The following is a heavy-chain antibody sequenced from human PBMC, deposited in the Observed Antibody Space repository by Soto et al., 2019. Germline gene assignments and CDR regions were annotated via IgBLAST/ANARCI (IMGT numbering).Heavy chain of an antibody. D-gene: IGHD4-17*01. Sequence: GGSLRLSCAASGFTFSGYAMSWVRQAPGKGLEWVSAIRGSGGTTYYADSVKGRFTISRDNSKNTLYLQMNSLRAEDTAVYYCAKGQTTVTLFDYWGQGTLVTVSS. V-gene: IGHV3-23*01. CDR2: IRGSGGTT. J-gene: IGHJ4*02. CDR1: GFTFSGYA. CDR3: AKGQTTVTLFDY.